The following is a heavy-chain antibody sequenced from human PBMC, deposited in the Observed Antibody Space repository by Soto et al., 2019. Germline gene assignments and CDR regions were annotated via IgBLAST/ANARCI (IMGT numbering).Heavy chain of an antibody. D-gene: IGHD4-17*01. CDR3: AAYDYGDYVPSKFGY. CDR2: IYYSGST. J-gene: IGHJ4*02. Sequence: SETLSLTCTVSGGSISSDYWSWIRQPPGKGLEWIGYIYYSGSTNYNPSLKSRVTISVDTSKNQFSLKLSSVTAADTAVYYCAAYDYGDYVPSKFGYWGQGTLVTVSS. V-gene: IGHV4-59*01. CDR1: GGSISSDY.